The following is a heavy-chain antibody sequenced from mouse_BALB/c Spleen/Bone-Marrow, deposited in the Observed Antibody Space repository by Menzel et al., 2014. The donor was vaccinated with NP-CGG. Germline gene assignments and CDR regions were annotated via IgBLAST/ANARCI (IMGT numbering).Heavy chain of an antibody. V-gene: IGHV5-12-1*01. CDR1: GYAFSSYD. CDR3: GRPAPYGLAY. Sequence: EVKLVESGAGLVKPGGSLKLSCAASGYAFSSYDMSWVSQTPGKSLEWVGYISSGGGSTNYTDNLKGPFTISRDNSKNTLYLQMSSLESEDTALYYCGRPAPYGLAYWGQGTSVTVSA. CDR2: ISSGGGST. J-gene: IGHJ4*01.